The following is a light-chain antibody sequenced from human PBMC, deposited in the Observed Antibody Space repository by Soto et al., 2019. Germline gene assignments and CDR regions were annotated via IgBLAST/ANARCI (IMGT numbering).Light chain of an antibody. V-gene: IGKV3-20*01. CDR3: QQYGSFWIT. CDR2: GAS. J-gene: IGKJ3*01. CDR1: QSVSSSY. Sequence: EIVLTQSPGTLSLSPGERATLSCRASQSVSSSYLAWYQQKPGQAPRLLIYGASSRATGIPDRFSGSGSGTDFTLTISRLETEDFAVYYCQQYGSFWITF.